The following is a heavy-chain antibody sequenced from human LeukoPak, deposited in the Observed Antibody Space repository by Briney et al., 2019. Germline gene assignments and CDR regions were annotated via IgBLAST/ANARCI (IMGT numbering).Heavy chain of an antibody. D-gene: IGHD1-1*01. J-gene: IGHJ4*02. Sequence: SLXLSXXASGFTFXSYAMSWVRQAPGKGLVWVSAIDGSGGSTFYADSVKGRFTISRDNSKSTLYLQMNSLRAEDAAVYYCAKRMTPTGSFDYWGLGTLVTVSS. V-gene: IGHV3-23*01. CDR2: IDGSGGST. CDR1: GFTFXSYA. CDR3: AKRMTPTGSFDY.